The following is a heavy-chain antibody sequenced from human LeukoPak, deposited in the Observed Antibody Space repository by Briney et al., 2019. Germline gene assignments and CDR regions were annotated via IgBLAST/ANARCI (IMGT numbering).Heavy chain of an antibody. CDR1: GGSFSGYY. V-gene: IGHV4-34*01. CDR2: INHSGST. CDR3: ARGVRYYYGSGSSINDY. Sequence: PSETLSLTCAVYGGSFSGYYWSWIRQPPGKGLEWIGEINHSGSTNYNPSLKSRVTISVDTSKNQFSLKLSSVTAVDTAVYYCARGVRYYYGSGSSINDYWGQGTLVTVSS. J-gene: IGHJ4*02. D-gene: IGHD3-10*01.